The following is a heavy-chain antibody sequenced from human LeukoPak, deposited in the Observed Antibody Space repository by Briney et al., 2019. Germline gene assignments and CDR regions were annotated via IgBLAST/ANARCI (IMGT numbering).Heavy chain of an antibody. Sequence: GESLKISCKVSGYTFTTSWIGWVRQMPGKGLEWMGIIYPGDSDTRYSPSFQGQVTISADKSISTAYLQWSSLKASDTAMYYCASLSGYSSSWYENWFDPWGQGTLVTVSS. CDR1: GYTFTTSW. V-gene: IGHV5-51*01. CDR3: ASLSGYSSSWYENWFDP. J-gene: IGHJ5*02. D-gene: IGHD6-13*01. CDR2: IYPGDSDT.